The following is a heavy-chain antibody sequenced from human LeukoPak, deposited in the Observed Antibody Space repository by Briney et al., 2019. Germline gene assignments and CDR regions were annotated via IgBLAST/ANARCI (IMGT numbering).Heavy chain of an antibody. CDR2: IYYSGST. Sequence: PSETLSLTCAVYGGSFSGYYWSWIRQPPGKGLEWIGYIYYSGSTNYNPSLKSRVTISIDTSKNQFSLKLTSVTAADTAVYFCARGVSWVRYFDLWGRGTLVTVSS. CDR3: ARGVSWVRYFDL. J-gene: IGHJ2*01. D-gene: IGHD5/OR15-5a*01. CDR1: GGSFSGYY. V-gene: IGHV4-59*01.